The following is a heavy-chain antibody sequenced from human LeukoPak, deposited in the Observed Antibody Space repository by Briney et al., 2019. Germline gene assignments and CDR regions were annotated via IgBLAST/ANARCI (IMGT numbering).Heavy chain of an antibody. V-gene: IGHV3-33*08. J-gene: IGHJ4*02. CDR1: GFTFSSYG. CDR2: IWYDGSNK. Sequence: GGSLRLSCAASGFTFSSYGMHWVRQAPGKGLEWVAVIWYDGSNKYYADSVKGRFTIPRDNSKITLYLQMNSLRAEDTAVYYCARGFYYDSSGADYWGQGTLVTVSS. D-gene: IGHD3-22*01. CDR3: ARGFYYDSSGADY.